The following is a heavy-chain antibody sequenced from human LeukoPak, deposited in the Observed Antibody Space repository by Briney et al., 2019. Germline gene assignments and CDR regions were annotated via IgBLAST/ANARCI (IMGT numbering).Heavy chain of an antibody. Sequence: GGSLRLSCEASGFTFSSYWMSWVRQAPGKGLEWVANIKQDGSEKYYVDSVKGRFTISRDNAKNSLYLQMNSLRAEDTAVYYCARDQAMVRGVIIRYYYYGMDVWGQGTTVTVSS. J-gene: IGHJ6*02. V-gene: IGHV3-7*04. CDR2: IKQDGSEK. CDR1: GFTFSSYW. D-gene: IGHD3-10*01. CDR3: ARDQAMVRGVIIRYYYYGMDV.